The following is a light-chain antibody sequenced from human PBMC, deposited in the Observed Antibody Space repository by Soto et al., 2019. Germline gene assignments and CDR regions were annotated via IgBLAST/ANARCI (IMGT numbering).Light chain of an antibody. CDR1: SSDVGGYNY. J-gene: IGLJ1*01. CDR3: SSYTSISTYV. V-gene: IGLV2-14*01. Sequence: QSVLTQPASVSGSPGQSVTISCTGTSSDVGGYNYVSWYQRHPGEAPKLMIYEVTHRPSGVSNRFSGSKSGNTASLTISGLQAEDEADYYCSSYTSISTYVFGTGTKVTVL. CDR2: EVT.